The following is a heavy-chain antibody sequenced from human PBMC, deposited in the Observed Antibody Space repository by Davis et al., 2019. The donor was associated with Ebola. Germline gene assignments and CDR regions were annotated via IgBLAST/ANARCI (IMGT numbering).Heavy chain of an antibody. CDR3: TTDKADVADYYYYYGMDV. Sequence: GESLKISCAASGFTFSGSAMHWVRQASGKGLEWVGRIRSKTDGGTTDYAAPVKGRFTISRDDSKNTLYLQMNSLKTEDTAVYYCTTDKADVADYYYYYGMDVWGQGTTVTVSS. V-gene: IGHV3-15*01. CDR1: GFTFSGSA. D-gene: IGHD6-25*01. CDR2: IRSKTDGGTT. J-gene: IGHJ6*02.